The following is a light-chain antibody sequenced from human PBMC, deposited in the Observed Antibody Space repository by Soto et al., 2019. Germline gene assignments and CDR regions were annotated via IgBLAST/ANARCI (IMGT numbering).Light chain of an antibody. V-gene: IGKV1-5*03. Sequence: DIQVTQSPSTLSASVGDRVTITCRASQSISSWLAWYQQKPGKAPKLLIYKASILERGVPSRFSGSGSGTEFTLTISSLQPDDFATYYCQQYNSYSWTFGQGTKVEIK. J-gene: IGKJ1*01. CDR2: KAS. CDR3: QQYNSYSWT. CDR1: QSISSW.